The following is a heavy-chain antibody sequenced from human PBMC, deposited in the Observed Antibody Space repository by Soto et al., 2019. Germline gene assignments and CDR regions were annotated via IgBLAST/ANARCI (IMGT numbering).Heavy chain of an antibody. D-gene: IGHD3-10*01. CDR1: GFPFTTYG. CDR2: ISYDGSNT. Sequence: QVQLVESGGGVVQPGKSLRLSCAASGFPFTTYGMHWVREGPAKGLEWVAVISYDGSNTYYADSVKGRFTISRDNSKNTLYLQMNSRRPEDTALYYCVGGQYYFDYRGQGTLVTVSS. CDR3: VGGQYYFDY. V-gene: IGHV3-30*03. J-gene: IGHJ4*02.